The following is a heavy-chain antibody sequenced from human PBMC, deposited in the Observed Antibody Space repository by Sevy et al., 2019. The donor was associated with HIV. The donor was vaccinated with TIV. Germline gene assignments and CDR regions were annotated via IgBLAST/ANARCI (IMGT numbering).Heavy chain of an antibody. D-gene: IGHD1-26*01. CDR3: ARDGRGYYYSMDV. CDR1: GFTFSSYS. V-gene: IGHV3-48*01. J-gene: IGHJ6*02. Sequence: GGSLRLSCAASGFTFSSYSMNWVRQAPGKGLEWVSYISSSSSNIYYADSVKGRFTISRDNAKNSLYLQMNSLRAEDTAVYYCARDGRGYYYSMDVWGQGTTVTVSS. CDR2: ISSSSSNI.